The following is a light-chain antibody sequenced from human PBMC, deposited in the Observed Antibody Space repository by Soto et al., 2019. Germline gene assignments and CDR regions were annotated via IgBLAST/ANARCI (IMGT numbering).Light chain of an antibody. CDR3: LQRNSTLTWT. V-gene: IGKV1-39*01. Sequence: DIQMTQSPSSLSASVGDRVTITCRASQSISSYLNWYQQKPGKAPKLLIYNASSLQSGVPSRFSRSGSGTDFTLTISSLQTEDFATYYCLQRNSTLTWTLGQGTKVEIK. CDR2: NAS. CDR1: QSISSY. J-gene: IGKJ1*01.